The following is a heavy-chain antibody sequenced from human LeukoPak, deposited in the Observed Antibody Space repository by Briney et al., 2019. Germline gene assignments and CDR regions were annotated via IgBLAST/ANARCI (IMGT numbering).Heavy chain of an antibody. D-gene: IGHD4/OR15-4a*01. CDR3: ARRAGAYSHPYDY. V-gene: IGHV1-46*01. CDR2: INPSAGST. Sequence: GASVKVSCKTSGYTFSSYYIHWVRQAPGQGLEWMGIINPSAGSTNYAQKFQGRVTMTRDMSTSTVYMELSSLRSEDTAVYYCARRAGAYSHPYDYWGQGTLVTVSS. CDR1: GYTFSSYY. J-gene: IGHJ4*02.